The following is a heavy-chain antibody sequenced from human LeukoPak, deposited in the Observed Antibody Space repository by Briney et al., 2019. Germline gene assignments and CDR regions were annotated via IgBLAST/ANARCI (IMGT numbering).Heavy chain of an antibody. CDR2: TYYRSKWYN. D-gene: IGHD6-19*01. CDR1: GDSVSSNSAA. J-gene: IGHJ4*02. CDR3: ARGPTPDEQWRGDLFDY. Sequence: SQTLSLTCAISGDSVSSNSAAWNWIRQSPSRGLEWLGRTYYRSKWYNDYAVSVKSRITINPDTSKNQFSLQLNSVTPEDTAVYYCARGPTPDEQWRGDLFDYWGQGTLVTVSS. V-gene: IGHV6-1*01.